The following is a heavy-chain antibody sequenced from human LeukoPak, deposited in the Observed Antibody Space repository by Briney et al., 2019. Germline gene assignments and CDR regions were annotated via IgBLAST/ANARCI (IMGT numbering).Heavy chain of an antibody. Sequence: GGSLRLSCAASGFTFSSYDMSWVRQAPGKGLEWVSAISGSGGSTYYADSVKGRFTISRDNSKNTLYLQMNSLRAEDTAVYYCAKRELVLGSGRYFDYWGQGTLVTVSS. CDR3: AKRELVLGSGRYFDY. CDR1: GFTFSSYD. CDR2: ISGSGGST. V-gene: IGHV3-23*01. J-gene: IGHJ4*02. D-gene: IGHD6-6*01.